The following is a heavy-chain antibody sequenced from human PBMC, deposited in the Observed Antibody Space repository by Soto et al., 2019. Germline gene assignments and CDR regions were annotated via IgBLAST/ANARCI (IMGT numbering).Heavy chain of an antibody. Sequence: QVRLVPSGAEVKKPGSSVKVSCKASGSPFTSYGISWVRQAPGQGLEWMGWLIDYNGNTNYAQKLQGRVTMTTDTSTSTAYMELRSLRSDDTALYYCASGITMFYLDYLGQGTLVPVSS. V-gene: IGHV1-18*04. CDR2: LIDYNGNT. D-gene: IGHD3-10*02. CDR1: GSPFTSYG. J-gene: IGHJ4*02. CDR3: ASGITMFYLDY.